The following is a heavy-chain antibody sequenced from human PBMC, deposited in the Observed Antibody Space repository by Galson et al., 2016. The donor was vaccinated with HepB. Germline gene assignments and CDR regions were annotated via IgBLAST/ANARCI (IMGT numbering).Heavy chain of an antibody. CDR2: IYYSGST. V-gene: IGHV4-59*01. Sequence: ETLSVTCTVSGGSMSTYYWSWIRQPPGKGLEWIGYIYYSGSTNYSPSLKSRVTISVDTSKNQFSLKLSSVTAADTAVYYCARDLTMVTTGWFDPWGQGTLVTVSS. CDR3: ARDLTMVTTGWFDP. CDR1: GGSMSTYY. J-gene: IGHJ5*02. D-gene: IGHD5-18*01.